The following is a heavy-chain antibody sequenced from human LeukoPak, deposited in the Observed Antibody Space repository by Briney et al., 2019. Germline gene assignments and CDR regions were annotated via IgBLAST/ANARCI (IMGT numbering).Heavy chain of an antibody. CDR1: GFTIWRSY. J-gene: IGHJ4*02. CDR3: VRNNNNDY. Sequence: GGSLRLSCSTTGFTIWRSYMSWARQAPGKGLEWVAFISYDGSTKTYADSVKGRFTTSRDISLHLQMNSLRAEDTAVYYCVRNNNNDYWGQGTLVTVSS. CDR2: ISYDGSTK. D-gene: IGHD2/OR15-2a*01. V-gene: IGHV3-30*02.